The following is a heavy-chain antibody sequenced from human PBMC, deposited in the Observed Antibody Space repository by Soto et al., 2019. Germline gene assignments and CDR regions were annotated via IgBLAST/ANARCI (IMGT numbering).Heavy chain of an antibody. CDR1: GASISRTGFH. V-gene: IGHV4-39*01. D-gene: IGHD3-10*01. J-gene: IGHJ4*02. Sequence: QLQLQESGPGLVKPSETLSLTCAVSGASISRTGFHWGWSRQPPGQGLEWIGSIYEGETTFYNSSLKSRVTIYADTAKNHSSLHLKSVTAADTAVYYGASRGSGHTFEYWGQGTLGTVSS. CDR2: IYEGETT. CDR3: ASRGSGHTFEY.